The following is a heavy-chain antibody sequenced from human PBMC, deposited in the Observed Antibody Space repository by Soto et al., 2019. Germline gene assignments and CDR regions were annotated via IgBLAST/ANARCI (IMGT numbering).Heavy chain of an antibody. Sequence: SETLSLTCAVSGGSISSSNWWSWVRQPPGKGLEWIGEIYHSRSTNYNPSLKSRVTISVDKSKNQFSLKLSSVTAADTAVYYCARSPDSSGYYPRWYYYGMDVWGQGTTVTV. CDR3: ARSPDSSGYYPRWYYYGMDV. V-gene: IGHV4-4*02. CDR1: GGSISSSNW. CDR2: IYHSRST. J-gene: IGHJ6*02. D-gene: IGHD3-22*01.